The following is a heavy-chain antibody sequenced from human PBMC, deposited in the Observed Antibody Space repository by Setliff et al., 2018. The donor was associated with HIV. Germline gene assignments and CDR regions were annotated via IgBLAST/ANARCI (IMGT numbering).Heavy chain of an antibody. Sequence: SVKVSCKASGGTFSSYAISWVRQAPGQGLEWMGGIIPIFGTANYAQKFQGRVTITADESTSTAYMELSSLRSEDTAVHYCARAAVAGLDPYYYYYYMDVWGKGTTVTVSS. CDR2: IIPIFGTA. V-gene: IGHV1-69*13. J-gene: IGHJ6*03. D-gene: IGHD6-19*01. CDR1: GGTFSSYA. CDR3: ARAAVAGLDPYYYYYYMDV.